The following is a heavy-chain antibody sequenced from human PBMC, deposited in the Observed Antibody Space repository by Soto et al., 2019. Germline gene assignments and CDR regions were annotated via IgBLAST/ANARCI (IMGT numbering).Heavy chain of an antibody. CDR3: TRDGRYSGYPPPAF. Sequence: GGSLRLSCTTSGFTFIDYTMSWFLQAPWKGLEWVGFIRSKPYGGTTEHAASVKGRFAISRDDSKSIAYLQMNSLKAEDTAVYYCTRDGRYSGYPPPAFWGPGTLVTVSS. V-gene: IGHV3-49*03. CDR1: GFTFIDYT. CDR2: IRSKPYGGTT. J-gene: IGHJ4*02. D-gene: IGHD5-12*01.